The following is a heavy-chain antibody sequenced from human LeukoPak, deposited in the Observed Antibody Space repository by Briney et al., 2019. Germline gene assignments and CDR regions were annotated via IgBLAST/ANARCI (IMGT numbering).Heavy chain of an antibody. J-gene: IGHJ5*02. CDR3: ARDWYIAATGPLTGWFDP. V-gene: IGHV7-4-1*02. CDR1: GYTFTNYA. CDR2: INTNTGNP. D-gene: IGHD6-13*01. Sequence: ASVKVSCKASGYTFTNYAMNWVRQAPGQGLEWMGWINTNTGNPTYAQGFTGRFVFSLDTSVSTAYLQISSLKAEDTAVYYCARDWYIAATGPLTGWFDPWGQGTLVTVSS.